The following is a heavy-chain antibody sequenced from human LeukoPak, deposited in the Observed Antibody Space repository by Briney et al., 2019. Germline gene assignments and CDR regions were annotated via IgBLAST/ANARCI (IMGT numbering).Heavy chain of an antibody. CDR1: GGTFSSYA. D-gene: IGHD2-2*01. CDR2: IIPIFGTA. Sequence: SVKVSCKASGGTFSSYAISWVRQAPGQGLEWMGGIIPIFGTANYAQKFQGRVTITTDESTSTAYMELSSLRSEDTAVYYCARVVPAARGWFDPWGQRTLVTVSS. CDR3: ARVVPAARGWFDP. V-gene: IGHV1-69*05. J-gene: IGHJ5*02.